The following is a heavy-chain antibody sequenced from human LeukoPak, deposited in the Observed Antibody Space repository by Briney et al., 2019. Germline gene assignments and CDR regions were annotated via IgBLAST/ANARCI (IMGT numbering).Heavy chain of an antibody. CDR3: ASSHDSSGND. D-gene: IGHD3-22*01. V-gene: IGHV3-7*01. CDR1: GISFSSYW. CDR2: IKYDGTHK. Sequence: GGSLRLSCVASGISFSSYWMAWVRQAPGKGLEWVANIKYDGTHKFYADSVKGRFAISRDNAKNSLFLEMNSLRADDTAVYFCASSHDSSGNDWGQGTLVTVSS. J-gene: IGHJ4*02.